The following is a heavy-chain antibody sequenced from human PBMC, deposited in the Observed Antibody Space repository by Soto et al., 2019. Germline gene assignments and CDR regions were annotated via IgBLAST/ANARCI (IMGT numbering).Heavy chain of an antibody. CDR2: IYPGDSDT. CDR1: GYRVTSYW. Sequence: GESLKISGEGSGYRVTSYWRGWVRQMPGKGLEWMGIIYPGDSDTRYSPSFQGQVTISADKSISTAYLQWSSLKASDTAMYYCAGGGVRGVITRTRDYYGMDVWGQGTTVTVSS. D-gene: IGHD3-10*01. J-gene: IGHJ6*02. CDR3: AGGGVRGVITRTRDYYGMDV. V-gene: IGHV5-51*01.